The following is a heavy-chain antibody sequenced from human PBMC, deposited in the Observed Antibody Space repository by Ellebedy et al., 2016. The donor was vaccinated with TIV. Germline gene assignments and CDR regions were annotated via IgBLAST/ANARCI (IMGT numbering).Heavy chain of an antibody. D-gene: IGHD3-9*01. CDR3: ACRSQTGYYYYYSMDV. J-gene: IGHJ6*02. CDR1: GFTVSNNY. Sequence: GGSLRLSXAASGFTVSNNYMSWVRQAPGKGLEWVSLIYSDGSTYYADSVKGRFTISRDNSKNTLYLQMNSLRAEDTAVYYCACRSQTGYYYYYSMDVWGQGTTVTVSS. CDR2: IYSDGST. V-gene: IGHV3-53*01.